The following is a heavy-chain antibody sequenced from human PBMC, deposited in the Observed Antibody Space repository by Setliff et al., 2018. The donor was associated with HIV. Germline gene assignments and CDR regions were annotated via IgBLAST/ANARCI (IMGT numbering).Heavy chain of an antibody. D-gene: IGHD5-18*01. V-gene: IGHV3-21*01. CDR1: GFTFSSYT. J-gene: IGHJ4*02. Sequence: GGSLRLSCSASGFTFSSYTRSWVRQAPGKGLEWVSSISTSGSNIYYADSLKGRFTISRDNAKNSLYLQMNSLRAEDTAVYYCARGLRWIQVSPDYFDFWGQGTLVTVSS. CDR3: ARGLRWIQVSPDYFDF. CDR2: ISTSGSNI.